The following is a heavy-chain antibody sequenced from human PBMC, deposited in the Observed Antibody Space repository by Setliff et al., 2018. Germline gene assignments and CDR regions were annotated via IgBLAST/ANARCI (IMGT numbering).Heavy chain of an antibody. CDR1: GFTFNFFW. D-gene: IGHD3-10*01. J-gene: IGHJ4*02. Sequence: PGGSLRLSCAASGFTFNFFWMSWVRQVPGKGLEWVANINQDGSTPFYVDSVKGRFTISRDNAKNSLYLQMNSLRAEDTALYYCATARRGYQYGSGSLFDDWGQGTLVTVSS. CDR3: ATARRGYQYGSGSLFDD. V-gene: IGHV3-7*03. CDR2: INQDGSTP.